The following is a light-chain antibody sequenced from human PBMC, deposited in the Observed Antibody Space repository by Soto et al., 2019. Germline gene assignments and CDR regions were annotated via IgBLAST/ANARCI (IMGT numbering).Light chain of an antibody. Sequence: QSVLTQSPSASGTPGQRVTISCSGSSSNIGSNTVNWYQQLPGTAPKLLIYSNNQRPSGVPDRFSGSKSGTSASLAISGLQSEDEADYYCAAWDDSLNGRHVFGTGTKVTVL. J-gene: IGLJ1*01. CDR3: AAWDDSLNGRHV. CDR1: SSNIGSNT. CDR2: SNN. V-gene: IGLV1-44*01.